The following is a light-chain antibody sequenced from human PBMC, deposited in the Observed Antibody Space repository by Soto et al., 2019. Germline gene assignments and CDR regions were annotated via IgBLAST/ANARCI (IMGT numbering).Light chain of an antibody. Sequence: EIVLTQSPATLSSSPGETAILSCRASQYVGSRLAWYQHKPGQAPRLLIYHMSKRATGIPARFSGSGSGTDFTLTISSLAPDDFAIYYCHQRQSWPRTFGQGTKVDIK. CDR2: HMS. J-gene: IGKJ1*01. CDR3: HQRQSWPRT. V-gene: IGKV3-11*01. CDR1: QYVGSR.